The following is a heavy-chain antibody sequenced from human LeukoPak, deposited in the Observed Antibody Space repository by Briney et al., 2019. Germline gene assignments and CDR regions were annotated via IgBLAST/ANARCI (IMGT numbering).Heavy chain of an antibody. CDR3: ARDSFHSGSYYKYYYYMDV. J-gene: IGHJ6*03. CDR1: GFTFSSYS. Sequence: GGSLRLSCAASGFTFSSYSMNWVRQAPGKGLEWVSSISSSSSYIYYADSVKGRFTISRDNAKNSLYLQMNSLRAEDTAVYYCARDSFHSGSYYKYYYYMDVWGKGTTVTISS. V-gene: IGHV3-21*01. D-gene: IGHD3-10*01. CDR2: ISSSSSYI.